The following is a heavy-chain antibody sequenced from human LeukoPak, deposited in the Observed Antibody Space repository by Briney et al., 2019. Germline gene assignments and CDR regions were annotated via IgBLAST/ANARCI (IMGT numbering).Heavy chain of an antibody. CDR1: GGSYSGYY. CDR2: INHSGST. D-gene: IGHD6-6*01. V-gene: IGHV4-34*01. Sequence: SETLSLTCAVYGGSYSGYYWSWIRQPPGKGLEWIGEINHSGSTNYNPSLKSRVTISVDTSKNQFSLKLSSVTAADTAVYYCARRKGIAAQHAPRRVRFNWFDPWGQGTLVTVSS. J-gene: IGHJ5*02. CDR3: ARRKGIAAQHAPRRVRFNWFDP.